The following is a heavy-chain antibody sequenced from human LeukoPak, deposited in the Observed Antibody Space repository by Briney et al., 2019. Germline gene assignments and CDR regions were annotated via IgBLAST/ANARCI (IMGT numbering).Heavy chain of an antibody. D-gene: IGHD3-22*01. V-gene: IGHV3-23*01. J-gene: IGHJ4*02. Sequence: GGSLRLSCAASGFTFSSYAMSWVRQAPGKGLEWVSAISGSGGSTYYADSVKGRFTISRDNSKNTLYLQMHSLRAEDTAVYYCAKASYYYDSASRDYWGQGTLVTVSS. CDR2: ISGSGGST. CDR3: AKASYYYDSASRDY. CDR1: GFTFSSYA.